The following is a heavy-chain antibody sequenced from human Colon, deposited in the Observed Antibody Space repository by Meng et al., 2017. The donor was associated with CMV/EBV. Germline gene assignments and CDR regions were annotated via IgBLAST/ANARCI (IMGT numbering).Heavy chain of an antibody. J-gene: IGHJ4*02. CDR2: IGSDGSIK. V-gene: IGHV3-30*02. Sequence: GESLKISCAASGLTFNGYGLHWVRQAPGKGLEWVAFIGSDGSIKRYSDSVKGRFNISRDNSKNTLWLQMHRLRPEDTALYYCAREGYSNFDYWGQGTLVTVSS. CDR3: AREGYSNFDY. CDR1: GLTFNGYG. D-gene: IGHD4-11*01.